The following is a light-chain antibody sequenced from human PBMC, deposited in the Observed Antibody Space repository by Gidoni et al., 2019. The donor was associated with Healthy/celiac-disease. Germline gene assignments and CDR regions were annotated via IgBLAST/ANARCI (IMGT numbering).Light chain of an antibody. CDR3: QVWDSSNVV. J-gene: IGLJ2*01. CDR1: NIGSKN. CDR2: RDS. V-gene: IGLV3-9*01. Sequence: SSELTQPLSVSVALGQTARITCGGNNIGSKNVHWYQQKPGQPPVLVIYRDSNRPSGIPERFSGSNSGNTATLTISRAQAGDEADYYCQVWDSSNVVFGGGTKLTVL.